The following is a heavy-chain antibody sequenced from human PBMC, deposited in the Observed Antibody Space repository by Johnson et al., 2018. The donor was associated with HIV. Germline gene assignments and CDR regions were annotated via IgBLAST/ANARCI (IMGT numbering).Heavy chain of an antibody. V-gene: IGHV3-9*01. CDR1: GFIFDAYA. CDR3: ARFGRGGSHAFDI. J-gene: IGHJ3*02. D-gene: IGHD5-24*01. CDR2: TVWNSGSI. Sequence: QLVESGGNVVRPGGSLRPACPASGFIFDAYAMHWVRQAPRQVLGWVSGTVWNSGSIGYADSLTGRFPISRDHAKNSLYLQMNSLRAEDTAFSYCARFGRGGSHAFDIWGQGTMVTVSS.